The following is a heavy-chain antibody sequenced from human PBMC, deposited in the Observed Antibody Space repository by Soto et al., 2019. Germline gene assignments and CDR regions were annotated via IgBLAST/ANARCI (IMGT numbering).Heavy chain of an antibody. D-gene: IGHD3-3*01. CDR3: ARRQDFGGPHYYYGMDV. CDR1: GFIINNYA. J-gene: IGHJ6*02. V-gene: IGHV3-30*04. CDR2: ISYDGSNR. Sequence: QVHLVESGGGVVQPGRSLRVSCAASGFIINNYAMHWVRQTPGKGLEWVAVISYDGSNRYYADSAQGRFTISRDNSKNTLYTEMNNLRPDDTAVYYCARRQDFGGPHYYYGMDVWGQGTTVTVSS.